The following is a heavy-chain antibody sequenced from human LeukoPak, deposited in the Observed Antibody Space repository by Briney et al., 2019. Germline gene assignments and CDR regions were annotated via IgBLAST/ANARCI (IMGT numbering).Heavy chain of an antibody. CDR3: ARDPSSSGSYSYYFDY. J-gene: IGHJ4*02. V-gene: IGHV1-2*02. Sequence: EASVKVSCKASGYTFTGYYMHWVRQAPGQGLEWMGWINPNSGGTNYAQKFQGRVTMTRDTSISTAYMELSRLRSDDTAVYYCARDPSSSGSYSYYFDYWGQGTLVTVSS. D-gene: IGHD1-26*01. CDR1: GYTFTGYY. CDR2: INPNSGGT.